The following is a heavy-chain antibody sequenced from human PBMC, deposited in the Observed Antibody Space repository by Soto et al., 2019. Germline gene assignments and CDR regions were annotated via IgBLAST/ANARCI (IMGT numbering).Heavy chain of an antibody. J-gene: IGHJ3*02. CDR3: ARPPQDYLEWFSRDDAVDI. D-gene: IGHD3-3*01. V-gene: IGHV3-48*02. CDR2: ISSSSSTI. CDR1: GFTFSSYS. Sequence: PGGSLRLSCAASGFTFSSYSMNWVRQAPGKGLEWVSYISSSSSTIYYADSVKGQFTISRDNAKNSLYLPMNSLRDEDTAVYYCARPPQDYLEWFSRDDAVDIWGKGTMVTVSS.